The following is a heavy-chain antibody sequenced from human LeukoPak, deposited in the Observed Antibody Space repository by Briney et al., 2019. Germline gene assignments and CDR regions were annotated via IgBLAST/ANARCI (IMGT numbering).Heavy chain of an antibody. D-gene: IGHD1-26*01. J-gene: IGHJ4*02. CDR2: ISGSGGST. V-gene: IGHV3-23*01. CDR3: AKGTYSGSYYFDY. CDR1: GFAFSSYA. Sequence: GGSLRLSCAASGFAFSSYAMSWVRQAPGKGLEWVSAISGSGGSTYYADSVRGRFTISRDNSKNTLYLQMNSLRAEDTAVYYCAKGTYSGSYYFDYWGQGTLVTVSS.